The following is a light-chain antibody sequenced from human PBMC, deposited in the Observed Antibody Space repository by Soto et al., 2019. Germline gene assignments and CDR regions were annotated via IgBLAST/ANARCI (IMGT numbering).Light chain of an antibody. CDR3: QQYNKWPPST. Sequence: EIVLTQSPGTLSLSPGERATLSCRASQSVSSNLAWYQQKPGQAPRLLIYGASTRATGIPARFSGSGSGTELTLTISRMQSEDFAVYYCQQYNKWPPSTFGQGTRLE. V-gene: IGKV3-15*01. CDR1: QSVSSN. CDR2: GAS. J-gene: IGKJ5*01.